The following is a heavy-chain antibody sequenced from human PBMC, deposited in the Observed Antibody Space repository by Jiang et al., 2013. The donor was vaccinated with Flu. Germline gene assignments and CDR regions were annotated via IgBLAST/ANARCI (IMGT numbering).Heavy chain of an antibody. D-gene: IGHD5-24*01. CDR2: IYYSGST. J-gene: IGHJ2*01. CDR1: GGSISSYY. Sequence: LLKPSETLSLTCTVSGGSISSYYWSWIRQPPGKGLEWIGYIYYSGSTNYNPSLKSRVTISVDTSKNQFSLKLSSVTAADTAVYYCARVSPAIFGDGYNYWYFDLWGRGTLVTVSS. CDR3: ARVSPAIFGDGYNYWYFDL. V-gene: IGHV4-59*01.